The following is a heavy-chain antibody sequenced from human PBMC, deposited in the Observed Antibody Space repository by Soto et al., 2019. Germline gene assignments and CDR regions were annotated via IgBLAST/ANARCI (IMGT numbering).Heavy chain of an antibody. V-gene: IGHV3-33*01. CDR1: GFTFSNYG. Sequence: PGGSLRLSCAASGFTFSNYGMHWVRQAPGKGLEVVAIIWHDGNNKYYADSVRGRFIISRENSKNRLYLQMNSLRAEDTAVYYCASDLVGASDSYGLDVWGQGTPVTVSS. CDR2: IWHDGNNK. D-gene: IGHD1-26*01. J-gene: IGHJ6*02. CDR3: ASDLVGASDSYGLDV.